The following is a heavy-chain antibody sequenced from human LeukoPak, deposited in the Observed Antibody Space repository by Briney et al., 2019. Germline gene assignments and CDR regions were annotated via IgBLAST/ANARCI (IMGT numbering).Heavy chain of an antibody. J-gene: IGHJ4*02. CDR1: GFTFSSYA. CDR2: ISGSGGST. Sequence: GGSLRLPCAASGFTFSSYAMSWVRQAPGKGLEWVAAISGSGGSTYYADSVKGRFTISRDNSKNTLYLQMNSLRAEDTAVYYCAKDQRGYSYVSDSWGQGTLVTVSP. V-gene: IGHV3-23*01. CDR3: AKDQRGYSYVSDS. D-gene: IGHD5-18*01.